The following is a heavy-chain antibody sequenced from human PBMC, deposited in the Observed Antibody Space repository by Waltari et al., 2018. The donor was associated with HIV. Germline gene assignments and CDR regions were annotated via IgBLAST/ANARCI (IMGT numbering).Heavy chain of an antibody. J-gene: IGHJ6*02. CDR3: ARGRNGSGYYPTGYFGYYYGMDV. CDR1: GGSFSGYY. D-gene: IGHD3-22*01. Sequence: QVQLQQWGAGLLKPSETLSLTCAVYGGSFSGYYWSWIRQPPGTGLAWIGEINHSGSTNYNPSLKSRVTISVDTSKNQFSLKLSSVTAADTAVYYCARGRNGSGYYPTGYFGYYYGMDVWGQGTTVTVSS. CDR2: INHSGST. V-gene: IGHV4-34*01.